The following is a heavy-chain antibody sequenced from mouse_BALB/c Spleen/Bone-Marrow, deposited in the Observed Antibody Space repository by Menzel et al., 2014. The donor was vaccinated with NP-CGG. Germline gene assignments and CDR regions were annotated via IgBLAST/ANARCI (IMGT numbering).Heavy chain of an antibody. Sequence: DVKLVESGGGLVKPGGSLKLSCAASGFVFSSYDLSWVRQTPEKRLEWVATISSGGSYTYYPDGVKGRFTISRDNARNTLYLQMSSLRSEYTALYYCARQGVEVRRAVDYWGQGTSVTVSA. CDR1: GFVFSSYD. V-gene: IGHV5-9*02. D-gene: IGHD2-14*01. J-gene: IGHJ4*01. CDR2: ISSGGSYT. CDR3: ARQGVEVRRAVDY.